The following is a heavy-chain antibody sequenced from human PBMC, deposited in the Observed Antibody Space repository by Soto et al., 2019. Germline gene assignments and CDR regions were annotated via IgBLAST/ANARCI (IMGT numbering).Heavy chain of an antibody. V-gene: IGHV4-31*03. CDR1: GGSIISGGYY. CDR2: IYYSGST. Sequence: PSETLSLTCTVSGGSIISGGYYWSWIRQHPGKGLEWIGYIYYSGSTYYNPSLKSRVTISVDTSKNQFSLKLSSVTAADTAVYYCAREGITMVRGVTRAVYYYYGMDVWGQGTTVTVSS. D-gene: IGHD3-10*01. J-gene: IGHJ6*02. CDR3: AREGITMVRGVTRAVYYYYGMDV.